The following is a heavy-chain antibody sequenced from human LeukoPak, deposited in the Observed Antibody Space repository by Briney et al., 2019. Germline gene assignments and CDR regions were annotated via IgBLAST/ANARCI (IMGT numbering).Heavy chain of an antibody. V-gene: IGHV3-74*01. CDR2: INTDGSVT. D-gene: IGHD6-19*01. CDR1: GFTFSKYW. Sequence: GGSLRLSCAASGFTFSKYWMLWVRQAPGKGLESVSRINTDGSVTTYADSVKGRFTVSRDNADNTMFLQMNSVRDEDTAVYYCATQQWLAPPPDSWGQGTPVTVSS. CDR3: ATQQWLAPPPDS. J-gene: IGHJ4*02.